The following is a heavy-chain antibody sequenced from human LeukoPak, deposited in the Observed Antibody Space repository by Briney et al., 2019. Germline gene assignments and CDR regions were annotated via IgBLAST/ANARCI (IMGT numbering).Heavy chain of an antibody. CDR3: AKDILSAGWNWFDP. CDR1: AFTFDDYA. Sequence: GGSLRLSCAASAFTFDDYAMHWVRQAPGKGLEWVSGISWNSGSIGYADSVKGRFTISGDNAKNSLYLQMNSLRAEDTALYYCAKDILSAGWNWFDPWGQGTLVTVSS. V-gene: IGHV3-9*01. J-gene: IGHJ5*02. D-gene: IGHD6-19*01. CDR2: ISWNSGSI.